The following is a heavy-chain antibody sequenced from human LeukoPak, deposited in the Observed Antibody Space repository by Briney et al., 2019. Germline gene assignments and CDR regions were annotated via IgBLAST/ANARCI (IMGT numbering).Heavy chain of an antibody. CDR3: VSHSAAAGLNY. Sequence: SEALSLTCTVSGGSVSSGSYYWSWIRQPPGKGLEWIGYIYYSGSTNYNPSLKSRVTISVDTSKNQFSLKLSSVTAADTAVYYCVSHSAAAGLNYWGQGTLVTVSS. J-gene: IGHJ4*02. D-gene: IGHD6-13*01. CDR1: GGSVSSGSYY. CDR2: IYYSGST. V-gene: IGHV4-61*01.